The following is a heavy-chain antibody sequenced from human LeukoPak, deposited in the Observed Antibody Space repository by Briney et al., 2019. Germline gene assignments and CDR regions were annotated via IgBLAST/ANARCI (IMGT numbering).Heavy chain of an antibody. D-gene: IGHD1-1*01. V-gene: IGHV4-38-2*01. CDR3: ARGGTGNWFDP. Sequence: SETLSLTCAVSGYSISSGYYWGWIRQPPGKGLEWIGSIYHSGSTYYNPSLKSRVTISVDTSKNQFSLKLSSVTAADTAAYYCARGGTGNWFDPWGQGTLVTVSS. CDR1: GYSISSGYY. J-gene: IGHJ5*02. CDR2: IYHSGST.